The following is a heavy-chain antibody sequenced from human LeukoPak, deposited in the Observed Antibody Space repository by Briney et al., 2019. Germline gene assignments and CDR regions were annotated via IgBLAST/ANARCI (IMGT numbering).Heavy chain of an antibody. CDR1: GYTFTSYY. V-gene: IGHV1-46*01. Sequence: GASVKVSCKASGYTFTSYYMHWVRQAPGQGLEWMGIINPSGGSTSYAQKFQGRVTMTRDMSTSTAYMELSSLRSEDTAVYYCARFASPEMASFDYWGQGTLVTVSS. D-gene: IGHD5-24*01. CDR2: INPSGGST. CDR3: ARFASPEMASFDY. J-gene: IGHJ4*02.